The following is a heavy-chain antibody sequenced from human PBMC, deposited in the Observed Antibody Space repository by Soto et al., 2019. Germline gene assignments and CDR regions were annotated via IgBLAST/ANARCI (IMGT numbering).Heavy chain of an antibody. CDR1: GDSVSSNSAA. V-gene: IGHV6-1*01. J-gene: IGHJ6*02. Sequence: SHTLSLTCAISGDSVSSNSAAWNWIRQSPSRGLEWLGRTYYRSKWYNDYAVSVKSRITINPDTSKNQFSLQLNSVTPEDTAVYYCARDSQGVAALYYYYGMDVWGQGTTVTVSS. CDR3: ARDSQGVAALYYYYGMDV. CDR2: TYYRSKWYN. D-gene: IGHD6-19*01.